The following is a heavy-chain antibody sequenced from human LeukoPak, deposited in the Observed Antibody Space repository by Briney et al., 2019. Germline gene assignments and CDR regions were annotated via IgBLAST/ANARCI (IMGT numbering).Heavy chain of an antibody. D-gene: IGHD6-13*01. J-gene: IGHJ5*02. CDR1: GYTFTSYA. V-gene: IGHV1-3*01. CDR3: ARQPPYLAAGFDP. Sequence: EASVKVSCKASGYTFTSYAMNWVRQAPGQRLEWMGWINAGNGNTKYSQKFQGRVTITRDTSASTAYMELSSLRSEDTAVYYCARQPPYLAAGFDPWGQGTLVTVSS. CDR2: INAGNGNT.